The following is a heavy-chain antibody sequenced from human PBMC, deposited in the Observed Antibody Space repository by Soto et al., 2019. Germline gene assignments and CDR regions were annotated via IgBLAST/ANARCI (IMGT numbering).Heavy chain of an antibody. J-gene: IGHJ6*02. V-gene: IGHV5-51*01. Sequence: GESLKISCRVSGYSFTSYWIGWVRQMPGKGLEWMGIIYPGDSDTRYSPSFQGQVTISADKSISTAYLQWSSLKASDTAMYYCARLVAAASTGGYYYGMDVWGQGTTVTVSS. CDR2: IYPGDSDT. D-gene: IGHD6-13*01. CDR3: ARLVAAASTGGYYYGMDV. CDR1: GYSFTSYW.